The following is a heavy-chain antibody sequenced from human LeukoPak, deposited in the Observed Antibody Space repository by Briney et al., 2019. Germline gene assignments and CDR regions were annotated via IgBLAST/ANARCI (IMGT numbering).Heavy chain of an antibody. Sequence: PSETLSLTCTASGGSISSRSYYWGWIRQAPGKGLQWIGTIYYSGSTYYNPSLESRVTISVDTSKNHFSLKLSSVTAADTAVYYCARLEGYCSSTSCYGPPSGYYYMDVWGKGTTVTISS. CDR2: IYYSGST. CDR1: GGSISSRSYY. V-gene: IGHV4-39*02. J-gene: IGHJ6*03. CDR3: ARLEGYCSSTSCYGPPSGYYYMDV. D-gene: IGHD2-2*01.